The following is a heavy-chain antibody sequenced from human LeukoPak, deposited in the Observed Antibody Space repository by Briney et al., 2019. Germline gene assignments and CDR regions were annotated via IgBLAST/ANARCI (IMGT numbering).Heavy chain of an antibody. CDR2: ISGSGGST. CDR1: GFTFNSFA. D-gene: IGHD4-17*01. V-gene: IGHV3-23*01. CDR3: AKGRDSGDRYYFDY. J-gene: IGHJ4*02. Sequence: PGGSLRLSCAASGFTFNSFAMNWVRQAPGKGLEWVSAISGSGGSTYYADSVKGRFTISRDNSKNTLYLQMNSLRAEDTAVFYCAKGRDSGDRYYFDYWGQGTLVTVSS.